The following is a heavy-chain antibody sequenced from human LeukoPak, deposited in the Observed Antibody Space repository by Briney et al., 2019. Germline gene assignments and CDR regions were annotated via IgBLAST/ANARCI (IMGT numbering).Heavy chain of an antibody. CDR3: ARIAARPGWYYYYMDV. CDR1: GGSISSHY. J-gene: IGHJ6*03. D-gene: IGHD6-6*01. Sequence: SETLSLTCTVSGGSISSHYWSWIRQPPGKGLEWIGYIYYSGSTNYNPSLKSRVTISVDTSKNQFSLKLSSVTAADTAVYYCARIAARPGWYYYYMDVWGKGTTVTVSS. CDR2: IYYSGST. V-gene: IGHV4-59*11.